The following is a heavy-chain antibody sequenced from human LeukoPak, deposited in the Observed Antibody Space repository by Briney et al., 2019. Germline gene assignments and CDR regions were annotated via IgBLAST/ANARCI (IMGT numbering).Heavy chain of an antibody. CDR3: ASEVAGGF. CDR2: VRYDGNRK. V-gene: IGHV3-30*02. CDR1: GFTFSSYG. J-gene: IGHJ4*02. Sequence: GGSLRLSCAASGFTFSSYGMHWVRQAAGKGLEWVTFVRYDGNRKYYADSVKGQFTISRDNSKNTLYLQMNSLRTEDTAVYFCASEVAGGFWGQGTLVTVSS. D-gene: IGHD4-23*01.